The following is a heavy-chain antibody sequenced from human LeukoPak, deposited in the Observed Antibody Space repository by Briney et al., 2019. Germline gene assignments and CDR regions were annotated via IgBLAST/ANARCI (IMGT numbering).Heavy chain of an antibody. CDR3: ARDRGGITGTNLWAY. J-gene: IGHJ4*02. CDR2: IKQDGSEK. D-gene: IGHD1-7*01. Sequence: PGGSLRLSCAASGFTFSSYWMSWVRQAPGKGLEWVANIKQDGSEKYYVDSVKGRFTISRDNAKNSLYLQMNSLRAEDTAVYYCARDRGGITGTNLWAYWGQGTLVTVSS. V-gene: IGHV3-7*01. CDR1: GFTFSSYW.